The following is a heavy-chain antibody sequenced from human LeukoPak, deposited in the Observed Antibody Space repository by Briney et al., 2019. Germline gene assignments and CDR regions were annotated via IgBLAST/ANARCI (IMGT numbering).Heavy chain of an antibody. CDR2: INPNSGGT. D-gene: IGHD6-13*01. V-gene: IGHV1-2*02. J-gene: IGHJ6*02. Sequence: ASVKVSCKASGYTFTGYYMHWVRQAPGQGLEWMGWINPNSGGTNYAQKFQGRVTMTGDTSISTAYMELSRLRSDDTAVYYCARDGVLVPNYYYGMDVWGQGTTVTVSS. CDR3: ARDGVLVPNYYYGMDV. CDR1: GYTFTGYY.